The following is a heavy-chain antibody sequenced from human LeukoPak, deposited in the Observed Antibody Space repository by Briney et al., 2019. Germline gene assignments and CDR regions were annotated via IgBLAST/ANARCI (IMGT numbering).Heavy chain of an antibody. V-gene: IGHV4-59*08. CDR2: SCDSGST. Sequence: PSETMSPTCTVYAGSISSYSWSWVRQLPGKGLEWIGYSCDSGSTNYIPPLKSRGTISVDTSKNQFSLKLSSVTAADTAVYYCARRGYSYGHLPYFDYWGQGTLVTVSS. CDR3: ARRGYSYGHLPYFDY. J-gene: IGHJ4*02. CDR1: AGSISSYS. D-gene: IGHD5-18*01.